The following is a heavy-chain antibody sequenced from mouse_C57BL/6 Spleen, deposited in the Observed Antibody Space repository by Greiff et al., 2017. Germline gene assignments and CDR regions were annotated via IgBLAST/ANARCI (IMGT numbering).Heavy chain of an antibody. CDR2: IDPSDSET. CDR3: ARGGDYFDY. CDR1: GYTFTSYW. V-gene: IGHV1-52*01. J-gene: IGHJ2*01. Sequence: QVQLKQPGAELVRPGSSVKLSCKASGYTFTSYWMQWVKQRPIQGLEWIGNIDPSDSETHYNQKFKDKATLTVDKSSSTAYMQLSSLTSEDSAVYYCARGGDYFDYWGQGTTLTVSS.